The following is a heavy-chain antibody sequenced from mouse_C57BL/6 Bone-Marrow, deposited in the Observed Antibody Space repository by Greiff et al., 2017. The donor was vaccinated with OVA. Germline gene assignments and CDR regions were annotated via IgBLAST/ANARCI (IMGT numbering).Heavy chain of an antibody. CDR2: IDPENGDT. V-gene: IGHV14-4*01. J-gene: IGHJ2*01. D-gene: IGHD1-1*01. Sequence: EVQLQQSGAELVRPGASVKLSCTASGFNIKDDYMHWVKQRPEQGLEWIGWIDPENGDTEYASKFQGKATITADTSSNTAYLQLSSLTSEDTAVYYCTTDDYGSSPFDYWGQGTTLTVSS. CDR1: GFNIKDDY. CDR3: TTDDYGSSPFDY.